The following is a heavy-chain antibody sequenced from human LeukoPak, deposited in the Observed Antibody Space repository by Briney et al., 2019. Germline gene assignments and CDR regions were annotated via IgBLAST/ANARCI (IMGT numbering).Heavy chain of an antibody. CDR2: ISSSSSYT. J-gene: IGHJ5*02. CDR1: GFIFSDYY. Sequence: GGSLRLSCAASGFIFSDYYMSWIRQAPGKGLEWVSYISSSSSYTNYADSVRGRFSISRDIAKKSLYLQMNSLRAEDTAVYYCARDYDFWGNNWFDPWGQGTLVTVSS. D-gene: IGHD3/OR15-3a*01. V-gene: IGHV3-11*06. CDR3: ARDYDFWGNNWFDP.